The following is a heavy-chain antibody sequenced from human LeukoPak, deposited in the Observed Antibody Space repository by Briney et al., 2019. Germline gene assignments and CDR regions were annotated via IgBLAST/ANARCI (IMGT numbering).Heavy chain of an antibody. CDR1: GYTFTSYD. Sequence: GASVKVSCKASGYTFTSYDINWVRQATGQGLEWMGWMNPNSGNTGYAQKFQGRVTITRNTSISTAYMELSSLRSEDTAVYYCASDCSSTSCSDAFDIWGQGTMVTVSS. J-gene: IGHJ3*02. D-gene: IGHD2-2*01. CDR2: MNPNSGNT. V-gene: IGHV1-8*03. CDR3: ASDCSSTSCSDAFDI.